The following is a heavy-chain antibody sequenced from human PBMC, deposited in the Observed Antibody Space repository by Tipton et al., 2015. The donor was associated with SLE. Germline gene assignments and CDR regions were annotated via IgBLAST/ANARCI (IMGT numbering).Heavy chain of an antibody. D-gene: IGHD3-16*01. CDR3: ARGGHGK. CDR2: ISYDGSNK. CDR1: GFTFSSYP. J-gene: IGHJ1*01. V-gene: IGHV3-30*04. Sequence: SLRLSCAASGFTFSSYPMHWVRQAPGKGLEWVAVISYDGSNKYYADSVKGRFTISRDNSKNTLYLQMNSLRAGDTAVYYCARGGHGKWGQGTLVTVSS.